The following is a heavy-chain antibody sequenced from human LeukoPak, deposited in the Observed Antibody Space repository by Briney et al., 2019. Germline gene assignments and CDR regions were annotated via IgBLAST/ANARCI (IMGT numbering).Heavy chain of an antibody. CDR3: AVLSSGYYYDSTYSFDY. D-gene: IGHD3-22*01. CDR2: ISGSGGST. V-gene: IGHV3-23*01. Sequence: GGSRRLSCAASGFTFSSYAMSWVRQAPAKGLEWVSAISGSGGSTYYADSVKGRFTISRDNSKNTLYLQMNSLRAEDTAVYYCAVLSSGYYYDSTYSFDYWGQGTLVTVSS. CDR1: GFTFSSYA. J-gene: IGHJ4*02.